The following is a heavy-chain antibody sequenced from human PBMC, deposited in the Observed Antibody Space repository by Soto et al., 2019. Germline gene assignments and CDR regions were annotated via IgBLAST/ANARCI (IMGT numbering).Heavy chain of an antibody. V-gene: IGHV3-33*01. J-gene: IGHJ5*02. Sequence: QVRLVESGGGVVQPGRSLRLSCEASGVTFSSYGIHWVRQAPGKGLEWVAVIWYDGSNKYYADSVKGRFSISRDNSKNALYLLMNSLRAEDTAVYYCARGHGVATTMGWFDPWGQGTLVTVSS. CDR2: IWYDGSNK. CDR1: GVTFSSYG. D-gene: IGHD1-26*01. CDR3: ARGHGVATTMGWFDP.